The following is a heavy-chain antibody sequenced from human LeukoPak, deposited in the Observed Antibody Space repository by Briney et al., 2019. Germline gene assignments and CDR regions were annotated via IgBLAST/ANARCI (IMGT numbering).Heavy chain of an antibody. CDR2: IYHSGST. Sequence: SETLSLTCAVSGGSISSGGYSWSWIRQPPGKGLEWIGYIYHSGSTYYNPSLKSRVTILVDRSKNQFSLKLSSVTAADTAVYYCARVGDSSGYFWYFDLWGRGTLVTVSS. J-gene: IGHJ2*01. CDR3: ARVGDSSGYFWYFDL. V-gene: IGHV4-30-2*01. CDR1: GGSISSGGYS. D-gene: IGHD3-22*01.